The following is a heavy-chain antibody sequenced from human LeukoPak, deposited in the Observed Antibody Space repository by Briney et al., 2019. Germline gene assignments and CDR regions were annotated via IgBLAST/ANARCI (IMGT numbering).Heavy chain of an antibody. V-gene: IGHV3-74*01. CDR1: GFTFSGYW. CDR3: TRDGGYNAFDI. CDR2: INSHGSST. D-gene: IGHD5-12*01. Sequence: GGSLRLSCAASGFTFSGYWMHWVRQAPGKGLVWVSRINSHGSSTSYADSVKGRFTISRDNAKNTLYLQMNSLRAEDTAVYYCTRDGGYNAFDIWGQGTMVTVSS. J-gene: IGHJ3*02.